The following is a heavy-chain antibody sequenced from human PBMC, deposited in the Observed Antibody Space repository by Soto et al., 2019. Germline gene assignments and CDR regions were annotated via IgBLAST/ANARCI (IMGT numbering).Heavy chain of an antibody. J-gene: IGHJ6*03. V-gene: IGHV3-48*01. CDR1: GFTFSSYS. CDR2: ISSSSSTI. CDR3: ARDQGGEYSGYDYYYYYYMDV. D-gene: IGHD5-12*01. Sequence: PGGSLRLSCAASGFTFSSYSMNWVRQAPGKGLEWVSYISSSSSTIYYADSVKGRFTISRDNAKNSLYLQMNSLRAEDTAVYYCARDQGGEYSGYDYYYYYYMDVWGKGTTVTVS.